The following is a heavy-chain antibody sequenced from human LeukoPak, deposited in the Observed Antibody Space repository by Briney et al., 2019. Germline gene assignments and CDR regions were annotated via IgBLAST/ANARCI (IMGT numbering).Heavy chain of an antibody. J-gene: IGHJ3*02. Sequence: GSSLRLSCSASGFTFSSYGMQSVRQAAGRGREWVEFISYDGSNKYYADSVKGRFTISRGNSKNTLYLQMNSLRAEDTAVYYCEVVVAATPYAFDIWGQGTMVTVSS. V-gene: IGHV3-30*03. CDR2: ISYDGSNK. D-gene: IGHD2-15*01. CDR3: EVVVAATPYAFDI. CDR1: GFTFSSYG.